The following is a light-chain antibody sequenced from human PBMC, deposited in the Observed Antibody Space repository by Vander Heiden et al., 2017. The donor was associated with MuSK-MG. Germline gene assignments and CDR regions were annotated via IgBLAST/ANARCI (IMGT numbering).Light chain of an antibody. CDR2: AAS. CDR1: QSISSY. J-gene: IGKJ1*01. Sequence: DIQMTQSPSSLSESVGDRVTITCRARQSISSYLNWYQQKPGKAPKLLIYAASSFQSGVPSRFTATGSRTDFTLTINRLQTQDIATYYSQQSDSTPRTFGPGTKVEIK. V-gene: IGKV1-39*01. CDR3: QQSDSTPRT.